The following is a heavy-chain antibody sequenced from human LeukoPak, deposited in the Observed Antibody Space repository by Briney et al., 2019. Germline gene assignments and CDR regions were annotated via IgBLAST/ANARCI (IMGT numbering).Heavy chain of an antibody. CDR3: AREIRSASGRMATITGAFDI. CDR2: IYYSGST. J-gene: IGHJ3*02. Sequence: PSETLSLTCTVSGGSISSYYWSWIRQPPGKGLEWTGYIYYSGSTNYNPSLKSRVTISVDTSKNQFSLKLSSVTAADTAVYYCAREIRSASGRMATITGAFDIWGQGTMVTVSS. V-gene: IGHV4-59*01. D-gene: IGHD5-12*01. CDR1: GGSISSYY.